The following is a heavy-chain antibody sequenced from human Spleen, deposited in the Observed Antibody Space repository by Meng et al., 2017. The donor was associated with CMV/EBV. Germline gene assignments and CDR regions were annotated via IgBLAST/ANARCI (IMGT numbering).Heavy chain of an antibody. J-gene: IGHJ4*02. Sequence: SVKVSCKASGVIFSSYAISWVRQAPGQGLEWMGGIMPMFGTANYGQRFQGRVTITTDESTTTAYMELSGLRSEDTAVYYCARGSYYYDTSGQKGFDYWGQGTLVTVS. V-gene: IGHV1-69*05. CDR3: ARGSYYYDTSGQKGFDY. D-gene: IGHD3-22*01. CDR1: GVIFSSYA. CDR2: IMPMFGTA.